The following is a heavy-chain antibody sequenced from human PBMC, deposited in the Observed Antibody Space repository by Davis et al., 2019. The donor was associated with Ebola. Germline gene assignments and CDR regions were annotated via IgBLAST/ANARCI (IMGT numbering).Heavy chain of an antibody. J-gene: IGHJ5*02. D-gene: IGHD6-13*01. V-gene: IGHV4-59*01. CDR3: ARGFLGISWFDP. Sequence: SETLSLTCTVSGGSISSYYWSWIRQPPGKGLEWIGYIYYSGSTNYNPSLKSRVTISVDTSKNQFSLKLSSVTAADTAVYYCARGFLGISWFDPWGQGTLVTVSS. CDR1: GGSISSYY. CDR2: IYYSGST.